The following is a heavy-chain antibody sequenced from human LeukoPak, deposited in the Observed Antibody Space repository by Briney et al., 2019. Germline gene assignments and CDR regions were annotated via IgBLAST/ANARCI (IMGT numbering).Heavy chain of an antibody. CDR2: IYHSGSP. D-gene: IGHD3-16*01. V-gene: IGHV4-4*02. CDR3: ARHYGP. Sequence: SETLSLTCAVSGGSISSNNWWGWVRQPPGKGLEWIGEIYHSGSPNYNPSLKSRVTISVDKSRNHFSLNLSSVTAADTAVYYCARHYGPWGQGTLVTVSS. CDR1: GGSISSNNW. J-gene: IGHJ5*02.